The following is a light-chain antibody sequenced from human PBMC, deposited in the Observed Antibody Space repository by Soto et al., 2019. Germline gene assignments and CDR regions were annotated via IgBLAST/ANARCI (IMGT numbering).Light chain of an antibody. Sequence: DIVMTQSPDSLAVSLGERATINCKSSQSVLYRSNNKNYLAWYQQKPGQPPKLLIYWASTRESRVPDRFSGSGSGTDFTLTISSLQAEDVAVYYCQQYYSTPVAFGQGTKVEIK. J-gene: IGKJ1*01. CDR1: QSVLYRSNNKNY. V-gene: IGKV4-1*01. CDR3: QQYYSTPVA. CDR2: WAS.